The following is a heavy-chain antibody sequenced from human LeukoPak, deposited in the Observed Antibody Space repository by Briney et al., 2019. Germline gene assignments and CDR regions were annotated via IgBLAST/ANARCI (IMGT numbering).Heavy chain of an antibody. V-gene: IGHV3-23*01. J-gene: IGHJ4*02. Sequence: PGGSLRLSCAASGFTFSSYAMSWVRQPPGKGLEWVSGITSSGGSTYYADSVRGRFTISRDNSKNTLSLQMNSLRVEDTAVYYCAKPSKSGQYYFDYWGQGTLVTVSS. CDR3: AKPSKSGQYYFDY. CDR2: ITSSGGST. CDR1: GFTFSSYA. D-gene: IGHD2/OR15-2a*01.